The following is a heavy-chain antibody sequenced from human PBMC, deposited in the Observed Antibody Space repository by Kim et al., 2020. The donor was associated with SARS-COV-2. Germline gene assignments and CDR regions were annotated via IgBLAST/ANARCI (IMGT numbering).Heavy chain of an antibody. Sequence: GESLKISCKGSGYRFTSYWINWVRQMPGKGLEWMGRIDPSDSYTSYSPSFQGHVTISSDKSITTAYLQWSNLKASDTATYYCATRSRIAGRPFDYWGQGTLVTVSS. V-gene: IGHV5-10-1*01. CDR3: ATRSRIAGRPFDY. CDR1: GYRFTSYW. CDR2: IDPSDSYT. D-gene: IGHD6-6*01. J-gene: IGHJ4*02.